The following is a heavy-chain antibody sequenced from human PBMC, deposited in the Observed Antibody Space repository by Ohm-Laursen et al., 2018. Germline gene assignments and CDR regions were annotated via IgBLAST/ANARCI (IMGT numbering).Heavy chain of an antibody. D-gene: IGHD1/OR15-1a*01. V-gene: IGHV1-69*10. CDR3: ARMGPQQPHWYFDL. CDR1: GYTFTGYY. J-gene: IGHJ2*01. Sequence: EASVKVSCKSSGYTFTGYYMHWVRQAPGQGLEWMGAIIPVFHIATYAQKFQGRVTITADKSTSTAYMELSSLRSKDTAVYYCARMGPQQPHWYFDLWGRGTLVTVSS. CDR2: IIPVFHIA.